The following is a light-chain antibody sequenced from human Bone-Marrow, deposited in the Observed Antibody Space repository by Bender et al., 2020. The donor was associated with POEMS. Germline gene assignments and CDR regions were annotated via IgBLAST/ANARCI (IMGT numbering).Light chain of an antibody. CDR3: CSPAGSNTFV. V-gene: IGLV2-23*02. CDR2: EAT. Sequence: QSALTQPASVSGSPGQSITISCLGTSSDVGSFDLVSWYQQHPDKAPKLIIYEATKRPSDISNRFSGSKSGNTASLTISGLQAEDEADYYCCSPAGSNTFVFGGGTQLTVL. J-gene: IGLJ3*02. CDR1: SSDVGSFDL.